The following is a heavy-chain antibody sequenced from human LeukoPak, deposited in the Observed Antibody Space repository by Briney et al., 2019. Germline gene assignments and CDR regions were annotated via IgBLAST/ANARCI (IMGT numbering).Heavy chain of an antibody. J-gene: IGHJ4*02. Sequence: ASVKVSCKASGYTFTGYYMHWVRQAPGQGLEWMGWINPNSGGTNYAQKFQGRVTMTRDTSISTAYMELRSLRSDDTAVYYCARDIYNWNDQTYYFDYWGQGTLVTVSS. D-gene: IGHD1-1*01. CDR1: GYTFTGYY. CDR3: ARDIYNWNDQTYYFDY. CDR2: INPNSGGT. V-gene: IGHV1-2*02.